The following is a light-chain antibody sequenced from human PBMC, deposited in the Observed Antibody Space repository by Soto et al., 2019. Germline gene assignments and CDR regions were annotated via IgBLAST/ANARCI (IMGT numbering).Light chain of an antibody. J-gene: IGKJ4*01. CDR2: DAS. V-gene: IGKV1-39*01. CDR3: QQTYSTFVS. CDR1: QTISTF. Sequence: DIQMPHSQSSLPTSVGDRVTLTCRSSQTISTFLHWFQQKPGKAPNLLIYDASSLQSGVPSRFSGSGSGTDFTLTISSLQPEDFGTYYCQQTYSTFVSFGGGTKVDIK.